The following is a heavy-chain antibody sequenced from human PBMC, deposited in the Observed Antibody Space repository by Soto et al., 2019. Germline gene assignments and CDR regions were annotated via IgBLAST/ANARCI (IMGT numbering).Heavy chain of an antibody. CDR2: IIPIFGTA. CDR1: GGTFSSYE. J-gene: IGHJ6*02. Sequence: SVKVSCKASGGTFSSYEISWVRQAPGQGLEWMGGIIPIFGTANYAQKFQGRVTITADESTSTAYMELSSLRSEDTAVYYCARDLDYYYGMDVWGQGTTVTVSS. V-gene: IGHV1-69*13. CDR3: ARDLDYYYGMDV.